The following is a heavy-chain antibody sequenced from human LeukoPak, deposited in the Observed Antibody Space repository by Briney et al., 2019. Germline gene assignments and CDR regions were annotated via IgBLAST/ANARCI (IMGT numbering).Heavy chain of an antibody. CDR3: ARPSSGWYVLDY. CDR2: IDPSDSYT. J-gene: IGHJ4*02. V-gene: IGHV5-10-1*01. CDR1: GYTFTSYW. D-gene: IGHD6-19*01. Sequence: HGESLKISCKGSGYTFTSYWIGWVRQMPGKGLEWMGRIDPSDSYTNYSPSFQGHVTISADKSISTAYLQWSSLKASDTAMYYCARPSSGWYVLDYWGQGTLVTVSS.